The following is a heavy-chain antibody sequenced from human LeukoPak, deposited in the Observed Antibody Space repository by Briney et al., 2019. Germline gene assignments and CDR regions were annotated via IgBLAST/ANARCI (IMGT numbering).Heavy chain of an antibody. V-gene: IGHV3-48*01. CDR2: ISSSSSTI. CDR3: AREYSSGWLFFDY. Sequence: PGGSLRLSCAASGFTFSSYSMNWVRQAPGKGLEWVSYISSSSSTIYYADSVKGRFTISRDNAKNSLYLQMNSLRAEDTAVYYCAREYSSGWLFFDYWGQGTLVTVSS. D-gene: IGHD6-19*01. CDR1: GFTFSSYS. J-gene: IGHJ4*02.